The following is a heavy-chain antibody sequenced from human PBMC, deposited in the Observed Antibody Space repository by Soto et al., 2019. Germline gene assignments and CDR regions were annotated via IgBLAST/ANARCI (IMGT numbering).Heavy chain of an antibody. CDR2: MYNTGST. D-gene: IGHD2-21*02. Sequence: SETLSLTCTVSGGSISRYYWSWVRQPPGKGLEWIGYMYNTGSTVYNPPFKSRVTISVDTSKNQFSLKLNSVTAADTAVYYCARDLWGYCGTDCYPLDVWGQGTTVTVSS. CDR3: ARDLWGYCGTDCYPLDV. J-gene: IGHJ6*02. V-gene: IGHV4-59*01. CDR1: GGSISRYY.